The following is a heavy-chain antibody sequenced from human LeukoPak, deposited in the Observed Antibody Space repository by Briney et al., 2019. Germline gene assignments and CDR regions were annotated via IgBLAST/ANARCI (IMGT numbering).Heavy chain of an antibody. CDR2: IYYSGST. J-gene: IGHJ5*02. V-gene: IGHV4-59*01. D-gene: IGHD1-26*01. Sequence: PSETLSLTCTVSGGSISSYYWSWIRQPPGKGLEWIGYIYYSGSTNYNPSLKSRVTISVDTSKNQSSLKLSSVTAADTAVYYCARSQYSGSYYEPWGQGTLATVSS. CDR1: GGSISSYY. CDR3: ARSQYSGSYYEP.